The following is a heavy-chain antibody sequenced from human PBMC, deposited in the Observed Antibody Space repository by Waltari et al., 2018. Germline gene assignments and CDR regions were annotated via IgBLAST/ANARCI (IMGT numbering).Heavy chain of an antibody. CDR2: ISAYNGNT. CDR1: GYTFTSYG. Sequence: QVQLVQSGAEVKKPGASVKVSCKASGYTFTSYGISWVRQAPGQGIEWMGWISAYNGNTNYAQKLQGRVTMTTDTSTSTAYMELGSLRSDDTAVYYCARERWEDWSYLENYYYYGMDVWGQGTTVTVSS. D-gene: IGHD1-26*01. CDR3: ARERWEDWSYLENYYYYGMDV. V-gene: IGHV1-18*01. J-gene: IGHJ6*02.